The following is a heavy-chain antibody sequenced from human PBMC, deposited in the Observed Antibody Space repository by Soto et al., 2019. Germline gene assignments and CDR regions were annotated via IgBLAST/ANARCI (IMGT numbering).Heavy chain of an antibody. CDR1: GFSLSTSGVG. CDR3: AHRNIAAAGSWVVGSFDY. CDR2: IYWDDDK. Sequence: QITLKESGPTLVRPTQTLTLTCTFSGFSLSTSGVGLGWIRQPPGKALEYLALIYWDDDKRYSPSLRSRLTISKEASKNQVVLTQTNKDPVDTATYYCAHRNIAAAGSWVVGSFDYWGQGTLVTVSS. D-gene: IGHD6-13*01. J-gene: IGHJ4*02. V-gene: IGHV2-5*02.